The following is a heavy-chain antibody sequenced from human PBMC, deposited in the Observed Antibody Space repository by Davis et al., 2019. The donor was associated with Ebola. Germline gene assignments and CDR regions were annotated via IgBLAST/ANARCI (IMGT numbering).Heavy chain of an antibody. D-gene: IGHD3-3*01. V-gene: IGHV4-34*01. CDR3: ARGLRRFLEWLSRSERYYYYMDV. CDR2: INHSGST. CDR1: GGSFSGYY. J-gene: IGHJ6*03. Sequence: SETLSLTCAVYGGSFSGYYWSWIRQPPGKGLEWIGEINHSGSTNYNPSLKSRVTISVDTSKNQFSLKLSSVTAADTAVYYCARGLRRFLEWLSRSERYYYYMDVWGKGTTVTVSS.